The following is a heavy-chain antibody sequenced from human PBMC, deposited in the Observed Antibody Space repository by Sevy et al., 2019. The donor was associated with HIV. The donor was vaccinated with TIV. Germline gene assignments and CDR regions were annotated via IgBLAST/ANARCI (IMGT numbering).Heavy chain of an antibody. CDR1: GYTFTDYY. CDR3: ARGDSLVVPPATVDY. V-gene: IGHV1-2*02. J-gene: IGHJ4*02. Sequence: AAVKVSCKASGYTFTDYYIHWVRQAPRQGLERMGWINPHIGGTNFAQKFQGRVTMSRDTSISTAYLDLSRLRSDDTAIYYCARGDSLVVPPATVDYWGQGTLVTVSS. D-gene: IGHD2-2*01. CDR2: INPHIGGT.